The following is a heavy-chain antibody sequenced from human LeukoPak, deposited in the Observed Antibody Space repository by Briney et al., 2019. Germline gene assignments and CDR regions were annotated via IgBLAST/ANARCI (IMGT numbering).Heavy chain of an antibody. CDR2: IYPGDSDT. CDR1: GYSFTSYW. J-gene: IGHJ5*02. D-gene: IGHD2-2*01. Sequence: GESLKISCKGSGYSFTSYWIGWVRPMPGKGLEWMGIIYPGDSDTRYSPSFQGQVTISADKSISTAYLQWSSLKASDTAMYYCARHVETRYCSSTSCRSVNWFDPWGQGTLVTVSS. V-gene: IGHV5-51*01. CDR3: ARHVETRYCSSTSCRSVNWFDP.